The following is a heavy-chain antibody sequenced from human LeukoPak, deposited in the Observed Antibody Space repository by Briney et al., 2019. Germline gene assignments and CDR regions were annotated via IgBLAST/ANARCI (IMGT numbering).Heavy chain of an antibody. CDR1: GGSISSYY. Sequence: SETLSLTCTVSGGSISSYYWSWIRQPPGKGLEWIGYIYYSGSTNHNPSLKSRVTISVDTSKNQFSLKLSSVTAADTAVHYCARGTRYFDWLLYEPTFDYWGQGTLVTVSS. CDR3: ARGTRYFDWLLYEPTFDY. V-gene: IGHV4-59*08. J-gene: IGHJ4*02. D-gene: IGHD3-9*01. CDR2: IYYSGST.